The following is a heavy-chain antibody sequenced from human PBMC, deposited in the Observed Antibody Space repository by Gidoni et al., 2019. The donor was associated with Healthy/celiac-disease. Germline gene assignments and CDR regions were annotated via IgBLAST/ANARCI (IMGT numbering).Heavy chain of an antibody. CDR3: ARDRGCSGGSCYWDRHYYFDY. J-gene: IGHJ4*02. V-gene: IGHV3-21*01. CDR2: ISSSSSYI. CDR1: GFSFSSYS. Sequence: EVQLVESGGGLVKPGGSLRLSCAASGFSFSSYSMNWVRQAPGKGLEWVSSISSSSSYIYYADSVKGRFTISRDNAKNSLYLQMNSLRAEDTAVYYCARDRGCSGGSCYWDRHYYFDYWGQGTLVTVSS. D-gene: IGHD2-15*01.